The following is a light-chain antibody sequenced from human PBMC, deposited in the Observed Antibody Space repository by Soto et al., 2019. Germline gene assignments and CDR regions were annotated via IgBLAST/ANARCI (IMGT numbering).Light chain of an antibody. J-gene: IGLJ2*01. CDR1: SSNIGSKY. Sequence: QSVLTQPPSASGTPRQRVTISCSGSSSNIGSKYVYWYQQLPGTAPKLLMYRNNQRPSGVPDRFSGSKSGTSASLAISGLRSEDEAHYYCAAWDDSVGGPAFGGGTKVTVL. CDR2: RNN. V-gene: IGLV1-47*01. CDR3: AAWDDSVGGPA.